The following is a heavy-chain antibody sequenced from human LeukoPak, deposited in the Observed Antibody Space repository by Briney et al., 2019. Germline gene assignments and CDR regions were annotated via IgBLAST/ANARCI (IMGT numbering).Heavy chain of an antibody. CDR2: IYNSGNT. J-gene: IGHJ2*01. CDR1: GGPICSDSYY. Sequence: SETLSLTCTVSGGPICSDSYYWDWIRQPPGKRLEWIGTIYNSGNTYYGPSLKSRVTISLDTSKSQFSLKLSSVTAADTAVYYCARSQGRWRYGKYSDRWGRPTLVSVSS. D-gene: IGHD3-16*01. CDR3: ARSQGRWRYGKYSDR. V-gene: IGHV4-39*01.